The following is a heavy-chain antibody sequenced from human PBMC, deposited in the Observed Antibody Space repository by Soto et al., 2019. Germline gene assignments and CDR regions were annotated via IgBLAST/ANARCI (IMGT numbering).Heavy chain of an antibody. V-gene: IGHV4-30-2*06. CDR1: GGSIISGGYY. CDR2: TYQSGSA. J-gene: IGHJ6*01. Sequence: SETLPRTCTVCGGSIISGGYYWTWIRQSPGKGLEWIGYTYQSGSACYNPSLKSRATISVDRSKNQFSLNLTSVTAADTAVYYCSREYYGIDGWRRRKRIAVSS. CDR3: SREYYGIDG.